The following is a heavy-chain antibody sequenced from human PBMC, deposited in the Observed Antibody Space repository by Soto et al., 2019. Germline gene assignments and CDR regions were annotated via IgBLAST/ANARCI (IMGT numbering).Heavy chain of an antibody. CDR2: IGAGGDIT. J-gene: IGHJ4*02. Sequence: GSLRLSCAASGFSFSNFAMSWVRQAPGKGLEWVSGIGAGGDITFYADSVKGRFGISRDNSKNTVYLQVNSLRAEDTAVYFCEKDDLTDRCEYYCDHWVQGTLVTVS. CDR1: GFSFSNFA. CDR3: EKDDLTDRCEYYCDH. D-gene: IGHD2-21*01. V-gene: IGHV3-23*01.